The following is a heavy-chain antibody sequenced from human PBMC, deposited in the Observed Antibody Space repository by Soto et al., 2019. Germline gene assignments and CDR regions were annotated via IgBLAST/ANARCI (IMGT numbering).Heavy chain of an antibody. V-gene: IGHV1-69*05. CDR1: GGTFSIYA. D-gene: IGHD4-17*01. J-gene: IGHJ4*02. CDR3: AREDYGDYDY. CDR2: IIPIFGTA. Sequence: SVKVSCKASGGTFSIYAISWVRQAPGQGLEWMGGIIPIFGTANYAQKFQGRVTMTTDTSTSTAYMELRSLRSDDTAVYYCAREDYGDYDYWGQGTLVTVSS.